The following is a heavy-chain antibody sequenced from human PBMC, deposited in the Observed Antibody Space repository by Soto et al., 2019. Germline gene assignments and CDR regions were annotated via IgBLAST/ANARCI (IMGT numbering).Heavy chain of an antibody. CDR2: IYYSGST. CDR3: ARERYCGGDCYTQEYYFDY. Sequence: SETLSLTCTVSGGSVISGSYFIICIRQPPWNGLELIGYIYYSGSTNYNPSLKSRVTISVDTSKNQFSLKLSSVTAADTAVYYCARERYCGGDCYTQEYYFDYWGQGTLVTVSS. J-gene: IGHJ4*02. V-gene: IGHV4-61*01. CDR1: GGSVISGSYF. D-gene: IGHD2-21*02.